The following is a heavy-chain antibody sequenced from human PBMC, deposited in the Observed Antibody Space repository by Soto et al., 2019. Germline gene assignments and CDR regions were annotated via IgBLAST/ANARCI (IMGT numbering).Heavy chain of an antibody. J-gene: IGHJ3*02. V-gene: IGHV4-59*01. D-gene: IGHD3-22*01. CDR3: ARDIGYYYDSSGSLGFDI. Sequence: TSETLSLTCTVSGGSIRNYYWSWIRQPPGKGLEWVGYILDSGSTKYNPSLKSRLTILVDTSKNQVSLELSSVTAADTAVYYCARDIGYYYDSSGSLGFDIWGQGIMVTVSS. CDR1: GGSIRNYY. CDR2: ILDSGST.